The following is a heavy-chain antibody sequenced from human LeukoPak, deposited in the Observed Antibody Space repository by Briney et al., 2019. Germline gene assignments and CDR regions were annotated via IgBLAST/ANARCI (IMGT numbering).Heavy chain of an antibody. CDR2: ISSSSSYI. Sequence: PGGSLRLSCAASGFTFSSYSMNWVRQAPGKGLEWVSSISSSSSYIYYADSVKGRFTISRDNSKNTLYLQMNSLRAEDTAVYYCAKVGNSGSYTVALDLWGQGTLVTVSS. V-gene: IGHV3-21*04. CDR1: GFTFSSYS. CDR3: AKVGNSGSYTVALDL. D-gene: IGHD1-26*01. J-gene: IGHJ4*02.